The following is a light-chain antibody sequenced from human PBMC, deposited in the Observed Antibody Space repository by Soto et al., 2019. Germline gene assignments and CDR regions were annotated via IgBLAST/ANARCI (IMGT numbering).Light chain of an antibody. J-gene: IGKJ3*01. CDR1: QSVSSSD. CDR2: GAS. V-gene: IGKV3-20*01. CDR3: QQYGSSFT. Sequence: EIVLTQSPGTLSLSPGERATLSCRASQSVSSSDLAWYQQKPGRAPRLLIYGASSRATGIPDRFSGSGSGTDFTLSISRLEPEDFAVYYCQQYGSSFTFGPGTKVDIK.